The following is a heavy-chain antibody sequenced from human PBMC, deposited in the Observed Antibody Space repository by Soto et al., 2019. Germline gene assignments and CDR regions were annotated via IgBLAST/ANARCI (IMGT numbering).Heavy chain of an antibody. CDR2: INAGNGNT. CDR3: ARGPGGPDGPGDY. CDR1: GYTFTSYA. J-gene: IGHJ4*02. V-gene: IGHV1-3*01. D-gene: IGHD2-15*01. Sequence: ASVKVSCKASGYTFTSYAMHWVRQAPGQRLEWMGWINAGNGNTKYSQNFQGRVTITRDTSASTAYMELSSLRSEDTAVYYCARGPGGPDGPGDYWGQGAPVTVSS.